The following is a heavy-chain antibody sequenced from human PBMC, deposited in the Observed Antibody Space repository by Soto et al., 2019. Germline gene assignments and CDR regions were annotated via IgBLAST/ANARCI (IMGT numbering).Heavy chain of an antibody. V-gene: IGHV3-15*01. J-gene: IGHJ6*03. CDR3: PTPHTQLVLVYYYYMDV. Sequence: EVQLVESGGGLVKPGGSLRLSCAASGFTFSNAWMSWVRQAPGKGLEWVGRIKSKTDGGTTDYAAPVKGRFTISRDDSKNTLYLQMNSLKTEDTAVYYCPTPHTQLVLVYYYYMDVWGKGTTVTVSS. D-gene: IGHD6-13*01. CDR1: GFTFSNAW. CDR2: IKSKTDGGTT.